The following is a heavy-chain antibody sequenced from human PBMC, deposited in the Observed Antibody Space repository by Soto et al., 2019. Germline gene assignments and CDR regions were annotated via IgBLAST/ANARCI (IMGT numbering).Heavy chain of an antibody. CDR2: INHRGST. CDR3: ARDKITGLFDY. Sequence: QVQLQQWGAGLLKPSETLSLTCAVYGGSFSGYYWTWIRQPPGTGLAWIGEINHRGSTNYNPSLKRRVTISVDTSKNQFSLKLTSVTAADTAVYYCARDKITGLFDYWGQGTLVTVSS. J-gene: IGHJ4*02. CDR1: GGSFSGYY. V-gene: IGHV4-34*01. D-gene: IGHD2-8*02.